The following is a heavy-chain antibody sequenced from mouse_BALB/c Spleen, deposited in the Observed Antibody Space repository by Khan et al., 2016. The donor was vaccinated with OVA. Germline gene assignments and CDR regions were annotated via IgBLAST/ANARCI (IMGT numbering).Heavy chain of an antibody. CDR2: ISPSDSYT. J-gene: IGHJ2*01. D-gene: IGHD2-13*01. CDR3: TRGDPGNFDV. V-gene: IGHV1S126*01. Sequence: QLEESGAELVRPGASVKLSCKASGYTFPNYWINWVKQRPGQGLKWIGNISPSDSYTNYNQKFKDKATLTVDKFSSTAVMQLSSPTSEDSAVYYCTRGDPGNFDVWGQGTTLTVSS. CDR1: GYTFPNYW.